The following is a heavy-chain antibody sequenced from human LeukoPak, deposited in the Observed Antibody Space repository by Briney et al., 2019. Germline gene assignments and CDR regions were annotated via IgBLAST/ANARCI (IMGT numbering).Heavy chain of an antibody. CDR3: AGGVHNFNWFDP. CDR2: IYHSGST. J-gene: IGHJ5*02. Sequence: PSETLSLTCTVSGGSISSGGYYWSWIRQPPGKGLEWIGYIYHSGSTYYNPSLKSRVTISVDRSKNQFSLKLSSVTAADTAVYYCAGGVHNFNWFDPWGQGTLVTVSS. CDR1: GGSISSGGYY. D-gene: IGHD1-1*01. V-gene: IGHV4-30-2*01.